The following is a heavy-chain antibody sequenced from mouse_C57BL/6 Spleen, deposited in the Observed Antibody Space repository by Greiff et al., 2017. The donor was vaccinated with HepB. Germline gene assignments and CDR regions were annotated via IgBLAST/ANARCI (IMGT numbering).Heavy chain of an antibody. V-gene: IGHV1-72*01. CDR2: IDPNSGGT. J-gene: IGHJ4*01. D-gene: IGHD1-1*01. Sequence: QVQLQQSGAELVKPGASVKLSCKASGYTFTSYWMHWVKQRPGRGLEWIGRIDPNSGGTKYNEKFKSKATLTVDKPSSTAYMQLSSLTSEDSAVYYCAREFITTVVATTRYAMDYWGQGTSVTVSS. CDR3: AREFITTVVATTRYAMDY. CDR1: GYTFTSYW.